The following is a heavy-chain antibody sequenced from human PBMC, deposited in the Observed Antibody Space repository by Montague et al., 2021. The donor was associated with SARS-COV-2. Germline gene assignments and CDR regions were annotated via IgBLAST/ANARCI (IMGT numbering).Heavy chain of an antibody. J-gene: IGHJ5*02. CDR1: GFTFSTFW. CDR3: ARGISLFDP. Sequence: SLRLSCAASGFTFSTFWMTWVRQVPGKGLEWVANIKHDGSEKYYVDSVKGRFTISRDNAKNSLYLQLDSLRAEDTAVCYCARGISLFDPWGQGTLVTVSS. CDR2: IKHDGSEK. V-gene: IGHV3-7*05.